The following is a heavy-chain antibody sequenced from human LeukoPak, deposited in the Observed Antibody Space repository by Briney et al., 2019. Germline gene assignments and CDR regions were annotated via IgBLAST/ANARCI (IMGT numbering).Heavy chain of an antibody. J-gene: IGHJ4*02. V-gene: IGHV3-30-3*01. CDR3: ARDRGWLQFDY. CDR2: ISYDGSNK. D-gene: IGHD5-24*01. CDR1: GFTFSSYA. Sequence: GGSLRLSCAAPGFTFSSYAIHWVRQAPGKGLEWVAVISYDGSNKYYADSVKGRFTISRDNSKNTLYLQMNSLRAEDTGVYYCARDRGWLQFDYWGQGTLVSVSS.